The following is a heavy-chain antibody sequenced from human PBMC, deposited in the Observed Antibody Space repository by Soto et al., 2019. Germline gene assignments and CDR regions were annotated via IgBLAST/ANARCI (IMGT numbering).Heavy chain of an antibody. Sequence: ASVKVSCKASGYTFTSYGISWVRQAPGQWLEWMGWISAYNGNTNYAQKLQGRVTMTTDTSTSTAYMELRSLRSDDTAVYYCARYEVYYYDSSGYYDFDYWGQGTLVTVSS. J-gene: IGHJ4*02. V-gene: IGHV1-18*01. CDR3: ARYEVYYYDSSGYYDFDY. CDR2: ISAYNGNT. D-gene: IGHD3-22*01. CDR1: GYTFTSYG.